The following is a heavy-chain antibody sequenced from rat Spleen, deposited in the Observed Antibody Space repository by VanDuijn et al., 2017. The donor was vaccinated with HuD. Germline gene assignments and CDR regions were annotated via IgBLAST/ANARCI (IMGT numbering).Heavy chain of an antibody. CDR2: IKYDGSST. CDR1: GFTFDDYH. D-gene: IGHD1-6*01. CDR3: TRDRILRSTGFDY. Sequence: EVQLVESGGGLVQPGRSLKLSCAASGFTFDDYHMAWVRQAPTKGLEWVASIKYDGSSTYYRDSVKGRFTLSRDNAESSLYLQMDSLRSEDTATYYCTRDRILRSTGFDYWGQGVMVTVSS. J-gene: IGHJ2*01. V-gene: IGHV5-20*01.